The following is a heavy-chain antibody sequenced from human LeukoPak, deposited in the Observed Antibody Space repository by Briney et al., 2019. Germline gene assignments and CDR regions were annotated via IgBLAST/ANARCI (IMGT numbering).Heavy chain of an antibody. Sequence: ASVKVSCKASGYTFTSYGINWVRQAPGQGLEWMGWVSAYNGNTNYAQKLQGRVTMTTDTSTSTAYMELRSLRAEDTAVYYCAKTPLSDPFYYFDYWGQGTLVTVSS. CDR2: VSAYNGNT. CDR3: AKTPLSDPFYYFDY. V-gene: IGHV1-18*01. J-gene: IGHJ4*02. CDR1: GYTFTSYG.